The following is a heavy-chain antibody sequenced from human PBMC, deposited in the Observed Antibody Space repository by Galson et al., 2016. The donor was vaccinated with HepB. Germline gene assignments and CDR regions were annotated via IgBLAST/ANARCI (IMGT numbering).Heavy chain of an antibody. CDR2: IWHDGSNK. D-gene: IGHD5-24*01. J-gene: IGHJ6*02. Sequence: SLRLSCAASSFSFSTYGMHWVRQAPGKGLEWVAVIWHDGSNKQYADSVKGRFTISRDNSKSTLNLQMNSLRDEDTAVYYCARDGPGWVMATITILVYYYGMDVWGQGTTVTVSS. CDR3: ARDGPGWVMATITILVYYYGMDV. V-gene: IGHV3-33*01. CDR1: SFSFSTYG.